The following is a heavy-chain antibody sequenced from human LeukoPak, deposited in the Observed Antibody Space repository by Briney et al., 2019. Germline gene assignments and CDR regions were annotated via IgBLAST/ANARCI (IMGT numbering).Heavy chain of an antibody. CDR1: GFTFSSYA. V-gene: IGHV3-72*01. Sequence: TGGSLRLSCEASGFTFSSYAMSWVRQAPGKGRGGFGGIRNKANSYTTEYAASVKDRFTISREESKNSLYLQMNSLKTEDTAVYYCAVFPRMSTVVTYRSWGQGTLVTVSS. D-gene: IGHD4-23*01. CDR3: AVFPRMSTVVTYRS. J-gene: IGHJ5*02. CDR2: IRNKANSYTT.